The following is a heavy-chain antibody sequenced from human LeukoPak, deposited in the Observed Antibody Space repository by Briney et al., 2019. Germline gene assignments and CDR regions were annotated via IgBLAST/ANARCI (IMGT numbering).Heavy chain of an antibody. V-gene: IGHV1-18*01. CDR2: ISTCNYNT. J-gene: IGHJ4*02. CDR1: GYTFTSYG. CDR3: ARQVDTTMALPDY. Sequence: ASVKVSCKTSGYTFTSYGVSGVRQAPGQRVEGMGWISTCNYNTYFAQKFRGRITLTKDTSTSTVYMELRNLRSDDSAIYYCARQVDTTMALPDYWGQGTLVTVSS. D-gene: IGHD5-18*01.